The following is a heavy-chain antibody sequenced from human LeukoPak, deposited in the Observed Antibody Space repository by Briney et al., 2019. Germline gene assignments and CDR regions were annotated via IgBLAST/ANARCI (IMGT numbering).Heavy chain of an antibody. CDR1: GFTFSSYG. Sequence: PGGSLRLSCAASGFTFSSYGMHWVRQAPGKGLEWVSVISYDGSNKYYADSVKGRFTISRDNSKNTLYLQMNSLRAEDTAVYYCAKIRGDQVRGVGIVGYYYYMDVWGKGTTVTVSS. CDR3: AKIRGDQVRGVGIVGYYYYMDV. V-gene: IGHV3-30*18. D-gene: IGHD3-10*01. CDR2: ISYDGSNK. J-gene: IGHJ6*03.